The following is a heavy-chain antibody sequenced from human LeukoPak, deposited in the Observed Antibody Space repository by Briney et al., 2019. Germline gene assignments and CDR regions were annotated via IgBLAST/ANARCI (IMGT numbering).Heavy chain of an antibody. CDR3: ARERRGIAAAGNWFDP. CDR1: GYTFTNYY. Sequence: ASVKVSCKESGYTFTNYYMHWVRQAPGQGLEWMGMLSPSGASTSYAQKFQGRVTMTRDVSTSTVYMELSRLRSDDTAVYYCARERRGIAAAGNWFDPWGQGTLVTVSS. D-gene: IGHD6-13*01. V-gene: IGHV1-46*01. CDR2: LSPSGAST. J-gene: IGHJ5*02.